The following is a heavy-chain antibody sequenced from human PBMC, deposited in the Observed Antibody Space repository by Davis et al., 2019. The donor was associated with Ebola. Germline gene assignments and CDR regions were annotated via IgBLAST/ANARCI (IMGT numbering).Heavy chain of an antibody. D-gene: IGHD3-16*02. CDR1: GGTFSSYA. Sequence: ASVKVSCKASGGTFSSYAISWVRQAPGQGLEWMGWISAYNGNTNYAQKLQGRVTMTTDTSTSTAYMELRSLRSDDTAVYYCARGKDYDYVWGSYRYFWGQGTLVTVSS. J-gene: IGHJ4*02. V-gene: IGHV1-18*01. CDR3: ARGKDYDYVWGSYRYF. CDR2: ISAYNGNT.